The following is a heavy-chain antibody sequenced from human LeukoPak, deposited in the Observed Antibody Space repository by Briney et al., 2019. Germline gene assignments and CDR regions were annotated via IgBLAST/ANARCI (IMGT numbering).Heavy chain of an antibody. J-gene: IGHJ6*03. Sequence: GESLKISCKGSGYSFTSYWIVWVRQMPGKGLEWMGIIYPGDSDTRYSPSFQGQVTISADKSISTAYLQWSSLKASDTAMYFCARLVPDYYYYMDVWGKGTTVTVSS. CDR1: GYSFTSYW. CDR3: ARLVPDYYYYMDV. V-gene: IGHV5-51*01. D-gene: IGHD2-2*01. CDR2: IYPGDSDT.